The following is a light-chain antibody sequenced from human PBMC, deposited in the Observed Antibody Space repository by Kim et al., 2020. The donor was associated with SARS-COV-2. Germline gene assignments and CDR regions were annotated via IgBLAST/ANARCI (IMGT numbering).Light chain of an antibody. J-gene: IGLJ3*02. V-gene: IGLV4-69*01. CDR1: SGHSSYA. CDR2: LNSDGSH. CDR3: QTWGTGIRV. Sequence: QPVLTQSHSASASLGASVKLTCTLSSGHSSYAIAWHQQQPEKGPRYLMKLNSDGSHSKGDGIPDRFSGSSSGAERYLTISSLQSEDEADYYCQTWGTGIRVFGGGTKVTVL.